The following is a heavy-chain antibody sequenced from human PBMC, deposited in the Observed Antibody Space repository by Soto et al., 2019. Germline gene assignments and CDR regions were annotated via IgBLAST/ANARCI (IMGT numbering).Heavy chain of an antibody. CDR2: ISYDGGLQ. CDR3: VTDRGYGQASVSFS. J-gene: IGHJ4*02. D-gene: IGHD3-10*01. CDR1: GFTFSSYG. V-gene: IGHV3-30*05. Sequence: QAQLVESGGGVVQPGRSLRLSCAASGFTFSSYGMHWVRQAPGTGLGWVAVISYDGGLQHYADSVKGRFTISRDNSKNMLLLQMNSLRAEGTAVYYCVTDRGYGQASVSFSGGQGTQV.